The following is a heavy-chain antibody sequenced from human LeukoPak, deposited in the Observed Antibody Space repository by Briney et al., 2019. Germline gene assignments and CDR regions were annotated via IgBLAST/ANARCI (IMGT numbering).Heavy chain of an antibody. J-gene: IGHJ4*02. CDR3: ARGITMVRGVIRGDFDY. Sequence: GGSLRLSCAASGFTFSSYSMNWVRQAPGKGLEWVSSISSSSSYIYYADSVKGRFTISRDNAKNSLYLQMNSLRAEDTAVYYCARGITMVRGVIRGDFDYWGQGALVTVSS. V-gene: IGHV3-21*01. D-gene: IGHD3-10*01. CDR1: GFTFSSYS. CDR2: ISSSSSYI.